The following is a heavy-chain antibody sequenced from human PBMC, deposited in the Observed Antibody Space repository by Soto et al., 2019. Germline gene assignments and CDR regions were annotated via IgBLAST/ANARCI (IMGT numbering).Heavy chain of an antibody. CDR2: INYSGNT. D-gene: IGHD3-3*01. J-gene: IGHJ4*02. Sequence: SETLSLTCNVSGGSISSYYWSWVRQPPGKGLEWIGYINYSGNTNYNPSLKSRVTISVDTSKNQFSLKLSSVTAADTAVYYCATDPIYDFWSGYYGYWGQGTLVTVSS. V-gene: IGHV4-59*12. CDR1: GGSISSYY. CDR3: ATDPIYDFWSGYYGY.